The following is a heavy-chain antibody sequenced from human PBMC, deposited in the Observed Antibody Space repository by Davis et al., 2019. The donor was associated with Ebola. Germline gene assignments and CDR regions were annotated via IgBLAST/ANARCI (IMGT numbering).Heavy chain of an antibody. D-gene: IGHD2-2*03. Sequence: ASVKVSCKVSGHPLSELSMHWVRQSPGKGLEWMGGFDPEDGETIYAQKFQGRVTMTEDTSTDTAYMELSSLRSEDTAVYYCARLDIAFLRSLATYHYDGMDVWGQGTSVTVSS. CDR2: FDPEDGET. CDR3: ARLDIAFLRSLATYHYDGMDV. CDR1: GHPLSELS. J-gene: IGHJ6*02. V-gene: IGHV1-24*01.